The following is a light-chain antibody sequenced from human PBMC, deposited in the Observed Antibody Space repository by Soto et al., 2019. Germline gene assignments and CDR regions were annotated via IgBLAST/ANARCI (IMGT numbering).Light chain of an antibody. CDR3: SSFTSRFTFNYI. CDR1: SSDVGGYNY. V-gene: IGLV2-14*01. J-gene: IGLJ1*01. CDR2: EVT. Sequence: QSALTQPASVSGSPGQSITISCTGTSSDVGGYNYVSWYQQHPGKAPKIIIYEVTNRPSGVSNRFSGSKSGNTASLTISGLHAEDDADYYCSSFTSRFTFNYIFGTGTKVTVL.